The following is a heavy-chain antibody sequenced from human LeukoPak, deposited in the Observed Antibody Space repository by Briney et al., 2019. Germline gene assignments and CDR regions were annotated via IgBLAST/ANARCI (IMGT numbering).Heavy chain of an antibody. Sequence: PGGSLRLSCEASTFNFSSYWMHWVRQAPGKGLVWVSYIHGDGSSSNYADSVKGRLTISRDNAKNTLYLQMNSLRAEDTAVYYCATGSGSYYDSWGQGTLVTVSS. V-gene: IGHV3-74*01. J-gene: IGHJ4*02. CDR3: ATGSGSYYDS. D-gene: IGHD3-10*01. CDR2: IHGDGSSS. CDR1: TFNFSSYW.